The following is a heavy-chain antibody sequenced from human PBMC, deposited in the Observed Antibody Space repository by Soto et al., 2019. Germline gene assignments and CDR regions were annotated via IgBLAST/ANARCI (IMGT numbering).Heavy chain of an antibody. CDR1: GFTFSSYA. CDR3: AKGPFPQYYDFWSGYHYYMDV. CDR2: ISGSGGST. V-gene: IGHV3-23*01. J-gene: IGHJ6*03. D-gene: IGHD3-3*01. Sequence: GGSLRLSCAASGFTFSSYAMSWVRQAPGKGLEWVSAISGSGGSTYYADSVKGRFTISRDNSKNTLYLQMNSLRAEDTAVYYCAKGPFPQYYDFWSGYHYYMDVWGKGTTVTVSS.